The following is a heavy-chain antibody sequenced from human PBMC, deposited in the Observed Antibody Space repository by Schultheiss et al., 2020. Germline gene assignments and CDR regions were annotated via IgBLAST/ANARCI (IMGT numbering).Heavy chain of an antibody. Sequence: SETLSLTCTVSGGSMSSNYWSWIRQPAGKGLEWIGRIYTNGSTNYNPSLKSRVTISVDTSKNQFSLKLSSVTAADTAVYYCARGGTGGDYFDLWGRGTLVTVSS. CDR1: GGSMSSNY. J-gene: IGHJ2*01. V-gene: IGHV4-4*07. D-gene: IGHD2-21*02. CDR3: ARGGTGGDYFDL. CDR2: IYTNGST.